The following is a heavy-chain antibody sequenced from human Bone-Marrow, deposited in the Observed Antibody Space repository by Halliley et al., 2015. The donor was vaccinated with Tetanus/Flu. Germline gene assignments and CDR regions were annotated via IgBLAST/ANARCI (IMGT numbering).Heavy chain of an antibody. J-gene: IGHJ4*02. CDR3: AKHGGY. V-gene: IGHV3-23*01. CDR2: ISVSGGLT. D-gene: IGHD3-16*01. Sequence: KGLEWVSSISVSGGLTYYADSVKGRFTISRDNSRNTLYLEMNSLRAEDTAIYYCAKHGGYWGQGTQVTVSS.